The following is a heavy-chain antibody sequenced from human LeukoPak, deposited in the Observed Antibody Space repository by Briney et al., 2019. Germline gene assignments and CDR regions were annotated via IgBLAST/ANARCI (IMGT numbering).Heavy chain of an antibody. D-gene: IGHD1/OR15-1a*01. CDR3: ARGWEQQGVGAFHV. CDR1: GFTFSSYG. V-gene: IGHV3-74*01. Sequence: QSGGSLRLSCAASGFTFSSYGMHWVRQAPGKGLVWVSRITSDGSTTNYADSVEGRFTISRDNAKNTLFLQMNSLRAEDTAVYYCARGWEQQGVGAFHVWGQGTMVTVSS. CDR2: ITSDGSTT. J-gene: IGHJ3*01.